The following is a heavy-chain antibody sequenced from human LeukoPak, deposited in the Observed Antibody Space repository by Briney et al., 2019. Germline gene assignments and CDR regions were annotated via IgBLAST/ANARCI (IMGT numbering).Heavy chain of an antibody. V-gene: IGHV3-30-3*01. Sequence: GRSLRLSCAASGFTFSSYAMHWVRQAPGKGLEWVAVISYDGSNKYYADSVKGRFTISRDNSKNTLYLQMNSLRAEDTAVYYCARVGIAVVTYGMDVWGQGTTVTVSS. J-gene: IGHJ6*02. CDR3: ARVGIAVVTYGMDV. D-gene: IGHD2-21*02. CDR1: GFTFSSYA. CDR2: ISYDGSNK.